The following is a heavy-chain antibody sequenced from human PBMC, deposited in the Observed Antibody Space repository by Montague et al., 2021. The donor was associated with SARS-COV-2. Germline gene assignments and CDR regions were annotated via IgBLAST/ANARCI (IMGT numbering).Heavy chain of an antibody. CDR1: GGSISGYY. CDR2: INHSGST. Sequence: SETLSLTCAVYGGSISGYYWSWIRQPPGKGLEWAGEINHSGSTNYNPSLKSRVTISVDTSKNQFSLKLSPVPAADTAVYYCARGRRILLWFGELFAGGDYYGLDVWGQGTTVTVSS. J-gene: IGHJ6*02. V-gene: IGHV4-34*01. CDR3: ARGRRILLWFGELFAGGDYYGLDV. D-gene: IGHD3-10*01.